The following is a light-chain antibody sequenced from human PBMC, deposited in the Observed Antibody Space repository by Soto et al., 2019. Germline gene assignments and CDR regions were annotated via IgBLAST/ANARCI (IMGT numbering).Light chain of an antibody. J-gene: IGKJ5*01. V-gene: IGKV1-39*01. CDR3: QQSYSTPIT. CDR1: QSISSW. CDR2: AAS. Sequence: DLQMTQYPSTLSASVGDRVTITCRASQSISSWLAWYQQKPGKAPKLLIYAASSLQSGVPSRFSGSGSGTDFTLTISSLQPEDFATYYCQQSYSTPITFGQGTRLEIK.